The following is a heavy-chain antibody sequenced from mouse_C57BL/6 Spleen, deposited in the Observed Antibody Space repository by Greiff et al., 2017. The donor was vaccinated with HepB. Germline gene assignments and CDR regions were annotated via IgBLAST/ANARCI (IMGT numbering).Heavy chain of an antibody. D-gene: IGHD2-3*01. Sequence: EVMLVESGGGLVKPGGSLKLSCAASGFTFSSYAMSWVRQTPEKRLEWVATISDGGSYTYYPDNVKGRFTIARDNAKNNLYLQMSHRKSEDTAMYYCASLYDGYYVDWYFDVWGTGSTVTVSS. CDR1: GFTFSSYA. CDR3: ASLYDGYYVDWYFDV. J-gene: IGHJ1*03. V-gene: IGHV5-4*03. CDR2: ISDGGSYT.